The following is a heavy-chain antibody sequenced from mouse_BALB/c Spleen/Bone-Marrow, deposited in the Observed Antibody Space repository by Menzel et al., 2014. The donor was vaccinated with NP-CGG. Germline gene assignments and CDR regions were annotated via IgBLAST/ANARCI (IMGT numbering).Heavy chain of an antibody. Sequence: VKLVESGGGLVKPGGSLKLSCAASGFAFSRYDMSWVRQTPEKRLEWVAYISSGGGSTYYPDTVKGRFTISRDNAKNTLYLQMSSLKSEDTAMYYCARHDYYGNPFAYWGQGTLVTVSA. CDR2: ISSGGGST. J-gene: IGHJ3*01. CDR1: GFAFSRYD. D-gene: IGHD2-1*01. CDR3: ARHDYYGNPFAY. V-gene: IGHV5-12-1*01.